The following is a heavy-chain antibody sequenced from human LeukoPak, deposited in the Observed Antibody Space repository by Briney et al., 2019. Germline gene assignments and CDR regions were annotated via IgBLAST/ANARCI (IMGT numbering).Heavy chain of an antibody. J-gene: IGHJ3*02. CDR2: IYSSGST. D-gene: IGHD3-22*01. CDR3: ARGLSYDGSPHDAFDI. CDR1: AGSISSYY. V-gene: IGHV4-59*01. Sequence: SETLSLTCTVSAGSISSYYWSWIRQPPGKGLEWIGYIYSSGSTSYNPSLKSRVTISVDTSKNQFSLKLSSVTAADTAVYYCARGLSYDGSPHDAFDIWGQGTMVTVSS.